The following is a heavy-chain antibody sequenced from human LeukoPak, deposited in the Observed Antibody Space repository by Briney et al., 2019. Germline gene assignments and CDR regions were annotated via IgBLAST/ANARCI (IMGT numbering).Heavy chain of an antibody. CDR2: LSGDGSSS. Sequence: GGALRLSCVASGFSFSNYWMHWVRQTPGKGLLWVSRLSGDGSSSKYADSLKGRFTISRDNAKNTLYLQMNSLRVDDTAVYFCVRASTTVPNLLDNWGQGTLVTVSS. CDR3: VRASTTVPNLLDN. CDR1: GFSFSNYW. J-gene: IGHJ4*02. D-gene: IGHD4-17*01. V-gene: IGHV3-74*03.